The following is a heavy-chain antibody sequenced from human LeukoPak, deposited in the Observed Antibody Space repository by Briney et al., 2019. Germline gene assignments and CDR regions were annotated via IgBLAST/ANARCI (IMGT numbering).Heavy chain of an antibody. J-gene: IGHJ5*02. CDR1: GFTFGRFA. CDR2: FSGSGGTT. V-gene: IGHV3-23*01. Sequence: GGSLRLSCAASGFTFGRFAMTWVCQAPGKGLESVALFSGSGGTTYYADSVKGRFTISRDNSKNTVYLEMNGLRAEDTAVYYCAKGTFGNSWYHWFDPWGQGTLVTVSS. D-gene: IGHD6-13*01. CDR3: AKGTFGNSWYHWFDP.